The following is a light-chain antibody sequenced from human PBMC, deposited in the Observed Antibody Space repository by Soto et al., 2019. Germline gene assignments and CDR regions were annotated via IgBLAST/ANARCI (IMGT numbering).Light chain of an antibody. CDR1: QSVRSSY. Sequence: EIVLTQSPGTLSLSPGERVTLSCRASQSVRSSYLAWYQQKPGQAPSLLIYGASNRATGIADRFSGSGSGTDFTLTISRLEPEDFAVYYCQQYGSSPSFGGGTKVELK. J-gene: IGKJ4*01. CDR2: GAS. V-gene: IGKV3-20*01. CDR3: QQYGSSPS.